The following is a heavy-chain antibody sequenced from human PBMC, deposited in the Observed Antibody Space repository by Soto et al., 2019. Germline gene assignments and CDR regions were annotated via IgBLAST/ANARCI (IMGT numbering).Heavy chain of an antibody. D-gene: IGHD2-21*01. Sequence: QVQLQESGPGLVKSSQTLSLTCTVSGGSISSGGYHWNWIRHPPGKGREWIGNIYSSGSTYYNPSLKSRVTISIDTSKNQFSLKLSSVTAADTAVYYCARDVWPYYFDYWGQGTLVTVSS. CDR1: GGSISSGGYH. V-gene: IGHV4-31*03. CDR3: ARDVWPYYFDY. J-gene: IGHJ4*02. CDR2: IYSSGST.